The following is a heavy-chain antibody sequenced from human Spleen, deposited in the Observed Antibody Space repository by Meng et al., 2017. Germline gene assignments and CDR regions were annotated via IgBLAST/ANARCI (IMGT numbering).Heavy chain of an antibody. CDR1: GFMFRSYW. J-gene: IGHJ6*02. CDR2: ITSSSSDR. V-gene: IGHV3-21*01. Sequence: GESLKISCAASGFMFRSYWMSWVRQTPGKGLEWVSSITSSSSDRDYADSVKGRFTISRDNAENSLHLQMDSLRAEDTAVYYCARDYYGPSSSSVSYYYYGMDLWGQGTTVTVSS. D-gene: IGHD2-2*01. CDR3: ARDYYGPSSSSVSYYYYGMDL.